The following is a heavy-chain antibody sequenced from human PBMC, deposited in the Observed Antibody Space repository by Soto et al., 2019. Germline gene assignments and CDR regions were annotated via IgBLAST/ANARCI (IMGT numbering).Heavy chain of an antibody. CDR2: ISSSSSYI. D-gene: IGHD4-17*01. J-gene: IGHJ4*02. V-gene: IGHV3-21*01. CDR3: ARDLTVTPSDFDY. Sequence: TGGSLRLSCAASGFTFSSYSINWVRQAPGKGLEWVSSISSSSSYIYYADSVKGRFTISRDNAKNSLYLQMNSLRAEDTAVYYCARDLTVTPSDFDYWGQGTLVTVSS. CDR1: GFTFSSYS.